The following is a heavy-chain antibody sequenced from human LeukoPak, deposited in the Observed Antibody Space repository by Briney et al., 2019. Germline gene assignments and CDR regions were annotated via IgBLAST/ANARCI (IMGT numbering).Heavy chain of an antibody. Sequence: KPSETLSLTCTVSGGSISSYYWSWLRQPAGKGLEWIGRIYTSGSTNYNPSLKSRVTMSVDTSKNQFSLKLSSVTAADTAVYYCARDLGTGTTGNNWFDPWGQGTLVTVSS. D-gene: IGHD1-1*01. J-gene: IGHJ5*02. CDR1: GGSISSYY. CDR3: ARDLGTGTTGNNWFDP. CDR2: IYTSGST. V-gene: IGHV4-4*07.